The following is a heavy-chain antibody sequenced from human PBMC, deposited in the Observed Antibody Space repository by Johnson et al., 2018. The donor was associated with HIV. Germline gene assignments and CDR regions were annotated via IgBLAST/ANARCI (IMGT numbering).Heavy chain of an antibody. V-gene: IGHV3-7*05. CDR1: GFTFSDYW. Sequence: VQLVESGGGLVQPGRSLRLSCAASGFTFSDYWMKWVRQAPGKGLEWVAKIKQDGSETYYVDHVKGRCTISRDNAKNSLYLQMNSLRAEDTALYYCARGRGITIFGVVIADAFDIWGQGTMVTVSS. CDR2: IKQDGSET. CDR3: ARGRGITIFGVVIADAFDI. J-gene: IGHJ3*02. D-gene: IGHD3-3*01.